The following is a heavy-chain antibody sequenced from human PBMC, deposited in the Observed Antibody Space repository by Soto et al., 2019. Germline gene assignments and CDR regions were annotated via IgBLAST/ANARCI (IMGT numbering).Heavy chain of an antibody. CDR1: GLSVSDNY. V-gene: IGHV3-53*01. CDR2: MYAGGDT. D-gene: IGHD2-21*01. CDR3: VSRIPSWVFDY. J-gene: IGHJ4*01. Sequence: LGGSLRLSCGASGLSVSDNYMGWVRQAPGRGLEWVSVMYAGGDTHYADSVKGRFTISRDKSENTLYLQMNSLRDEDTGVYFCVSRIPSWVFDYWGLGTLVTVSS.